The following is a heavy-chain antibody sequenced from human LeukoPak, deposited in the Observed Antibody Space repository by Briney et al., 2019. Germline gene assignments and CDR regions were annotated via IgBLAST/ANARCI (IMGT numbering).Heavy chain of an antibody. Sequence: GGSLRLSCAASGFTFSSYAMSWVRQAPGKGLEWVSAISGSGGSTYYADSVKGRFTISRDNSKNMLYLQMNSLRAEDTAVYYCAKWKYSNSGIDDYWGQGTLVTVSS. V-gene: IGHV3-23*01. CDR3: AKWKYSNSGIDDY. D-gene: IGHD6-6*01. CDR1: GFTFSSYA. CDR2: ISGSGGST. J-gene: IGHJ4*02.